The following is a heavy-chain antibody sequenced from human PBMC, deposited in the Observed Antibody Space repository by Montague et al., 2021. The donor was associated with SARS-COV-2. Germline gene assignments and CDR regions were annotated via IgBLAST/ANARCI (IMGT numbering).Heavy chain of an antibody. D-gene: IGHD5-24*01. CDR1: GGSISSYY. CDR2: TYYSGST. V-gene: IGHV4-59*01. Sequence: SETLSLTCTVSGGSISSYYWSWIRQPPGKGLEWIGYTYYSGSTNYNPSLKSRVTISVDTSKNQFSLKLSSVTAGDTAVYYCARVFPRWLQFDPYFDYWGQGTLVTVSS. J-gene: IGHJ4*02. CDR3: ARVFPRWLQFDPYFDY.